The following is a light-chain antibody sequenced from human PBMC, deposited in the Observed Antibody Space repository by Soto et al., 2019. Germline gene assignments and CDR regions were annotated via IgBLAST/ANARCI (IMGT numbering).Light chain of an antibody. CDR1: SSDIGAYNY. Sequence: QSALTQPASVSGSPGQSITISCTGTSSDIGAYNYVSWYQQHPGKAPELMIYDVSNRPSGVSNRFSGSKSGNTASLTISGIQAEDEADYYCSSYTGSSTLVFGGGTKVTVL. CDR2: DVS. V-gene: IGLV2-14*01. CDR3: SSYTGSSTLV. J-gene: IGLJ2*01.